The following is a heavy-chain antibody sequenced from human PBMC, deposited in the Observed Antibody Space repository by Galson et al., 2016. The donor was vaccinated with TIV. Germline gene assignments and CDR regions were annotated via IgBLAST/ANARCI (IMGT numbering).Heavy chain of an antibody. J-gene: IGHJ4*02. V-gene: IGHV1-18*01. Sequence: SVKVSCKASGYFFNSYGLTWLRQAPGQGLEWMGLISGYNGNANHAQKFQGRVTMTTDTSTSTSYLELRNLRSDDTAIYFCVRKAGSGWYDYWGQGTLVTVSS. D-gene: IGHD6-19*01. CDR2: ISGYNGNA. CDR3: VRKAGSGWYDY. CDR1: GYFFNSYG.